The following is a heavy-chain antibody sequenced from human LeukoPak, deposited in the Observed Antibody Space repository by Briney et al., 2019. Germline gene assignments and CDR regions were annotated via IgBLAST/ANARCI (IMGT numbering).Heavy chain of an antibody. CDR3: AKDTRLVSDY. Sequence: GGSLRLSCAASGLTFSNYGMSWVRQAPGKGLEWVSGISGSGRSTYYADSVKGRFTISRDNSKNTLYLQMNSLRAEDTAVYYCAKDTRLVSDYWGQGTLVTVSS. D-gene: IGHD6-19*01. CDR1: GLTFSNYG. J-gene: IGHJ4*02. V-gene: IGHV3-23*01. CDR2: ISGSGRST.